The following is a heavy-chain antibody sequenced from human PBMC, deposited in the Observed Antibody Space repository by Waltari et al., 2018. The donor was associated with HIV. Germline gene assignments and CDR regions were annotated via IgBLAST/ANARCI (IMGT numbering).Heavy chain of an antibody. Sequence: QLQESGPALVKPSETLSLSCSVSGVPLTSNNHYWGWVRQSPGKGLDWIASVYYGGKTYNNPSLKSRLSLSLDTSKNRLSLNVTSVTAADTAVYYCARHSGPYVHFFDLWGRGTLVTVTS. CDR3: ARHSGPYVHFFDL. CDR1: GVPLTSNNHY. CDR2: VYYGGKT. V-gene: IGHV4-39*01. J-gene: IGHJ2*01. D-gene: IGHD3-16*01.